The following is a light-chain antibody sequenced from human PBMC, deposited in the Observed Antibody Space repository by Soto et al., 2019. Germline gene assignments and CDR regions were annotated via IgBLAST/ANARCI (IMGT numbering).Light chain of an antibody. CDR2: EDN. J-gene: IGLJ2*01. CDR3: QSYDSSNHVV. V-gene: IGLV6-57*04. Sequence: NFMLTQPHSVSESPGKTVTISCTRSSGSIASNYVQWYQQRPGRAPTTVIYEDNHRPSGVPDRFSGSIDSSSNSASLTISGLKTEDEADYYCQSYDSSNHVVFGGGTKLTVL. CDR1: SGSIASNY.